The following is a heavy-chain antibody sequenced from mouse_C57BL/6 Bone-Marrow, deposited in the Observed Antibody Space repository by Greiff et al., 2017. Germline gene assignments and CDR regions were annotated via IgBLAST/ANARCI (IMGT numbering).Heavy chain of an antibody. Sequence: VQLQQSGPELVKPGASVKISCKASGYTFTDYYMNWVKQSPGKSLEWIGDINPNNGGTSYNQKFKGKATLTVDKSYSTAYMELRSLTSEDSAVEYCARNDCYSSSSPYYFDYWGQGTTLTVSS. CDR1: GYTFTDYY. CDR3: ARNDCYSSSSPYYFDY. CDR2: INPNNGGT. V-gene: IGHV1-26*01. J-gene: IGHJ2*01. D-gene: IGHD1-1*01.